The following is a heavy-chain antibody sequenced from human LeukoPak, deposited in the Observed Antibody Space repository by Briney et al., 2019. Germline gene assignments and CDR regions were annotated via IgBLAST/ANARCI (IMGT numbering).Heavy chain of an antibody. CDR1: GFTFRTYG. Sequence: GGSLRLSCAASGFTFRTYGMHWVRQTPGKGLEWVAFADSVRGRFIISGDNSNNTLYLQMNSLRAEDTAVYHCARDLDYWGQGTLVTVSS. V-gene: IGHV3-30*02. J-gene: IGHJ4*02. CDR3: ARDLDY.